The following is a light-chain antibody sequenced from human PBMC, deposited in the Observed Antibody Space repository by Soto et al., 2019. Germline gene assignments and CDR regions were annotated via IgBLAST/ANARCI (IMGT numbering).Light chain of an antibody. J-gene: IGLJ1*01. CDR3: AAWDDSLSGYV. CDR2: SDT. Sequence: QSVLTKPPSASGTPGQRVTISCSGSSSNIGSSPVNWYQHLPGTAPKLFIYSDTQRPSGVPDRFSGSKSGTSASLAISGLQSDDEADYYCAAWDDSLSGYVFGTGTKLTVL. V-gene: IGLV1-44*01. CDR1: SSNIGSSP.